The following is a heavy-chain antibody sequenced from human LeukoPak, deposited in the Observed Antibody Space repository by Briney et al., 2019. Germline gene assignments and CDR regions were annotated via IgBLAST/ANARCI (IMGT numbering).Heavy chain of an antibody. CDR1: GYTFTGYY. CDR3: ATLAVAGTRLPYYFDY. CDR2: ISPNSGGT. J-gene: IGHJ4*02. Sequence: ASVKVSCKASGYTFTGYYMHWVRQAPGQGLEWMGWISPNSGGTNYAQKFQGRVTMPRDTSISTAYMELSRLRSDDTAVYYCATLAVAGTRLPYYFDYWGQGTLVTVSS. D-gene: IGHD6-19*01. V-gene: IGHV1-2*02.